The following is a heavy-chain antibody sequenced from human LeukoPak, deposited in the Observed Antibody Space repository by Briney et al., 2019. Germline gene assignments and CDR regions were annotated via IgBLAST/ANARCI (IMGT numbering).Heavy chain of an antibody. CDR2: IIPIFGTA. J-gene: IGHJ6*03. CDR1: GGTFSSYA. D-gene: IGHD2-2*01. V-gene: IGHV1-69*06. Sequence: SVKVSCTASGGTFSSYAISWVRQAPGQGLEWMGGIIPIFGTANYAQKFQGRVTITADKSTSTAYMELSSLRSEDTAVYYCAREIPDRYCSSTSCYGTHYYYYMDVWGKGTTVTVSS. CDR3: AREIPDRYCSSTSCYGTHYYYYMDV.